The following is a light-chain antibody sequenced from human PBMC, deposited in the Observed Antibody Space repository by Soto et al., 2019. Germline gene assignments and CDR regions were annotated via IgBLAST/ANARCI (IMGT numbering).Light chain of an antibody. J-gene: IGKJ1*01. CDR3: QQFNDWPRT. CDR1: QSVSSN. V-gene: IGKV3-15*01. Sequence: EIVMTQSPGTLSVSPGERATLSCRASQSVSSNLAWYQQKPGQAPRLLIYGASTRATDIPARFSGSGSGTAFTLTISSLQSEDLAVYYCQQFNDWPRTFGQGTRVEIK. CDR2: GAS.